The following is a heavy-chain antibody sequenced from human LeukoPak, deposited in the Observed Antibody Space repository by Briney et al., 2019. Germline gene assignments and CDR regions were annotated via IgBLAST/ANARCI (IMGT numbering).Heavy chain of an antibody. D-gene: IGHD6-13*01. CDR3: ARARLIAAAIEY. J-gene: IGHJ4*02. CDR1: GGSISSYY. CDR2: IYYSGST. Sequence: SETLSLTCTVSGGSISSYYWSWIRQAPGKGLEFIGYIYYSGSTNYNPSLKSRVTISVDTPKNQFSLKLTSVIAADTAVYYCARARLIAAAIEYWGQGTLVTVSS. V-gene: IGHV4-59*01.